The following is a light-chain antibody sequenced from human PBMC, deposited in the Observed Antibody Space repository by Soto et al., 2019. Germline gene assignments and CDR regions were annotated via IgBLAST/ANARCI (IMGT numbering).Light chain of an antibody. J-gene: IGKJ1*01. V-gene: IGKV1-39*01. CDR1: QSIYNY. CDR3: QHYNSYSEA. Sequence: DIQMTQSPSSLSASVGDRVTITCRASQSIYNYVNWYQQRPGKAPKLLMYAPSTSQNGVPSRFSGSGSGTDFTLTISSLQPEDFATYYCQHYNSYSEAFGQGTKVELK. CDR2: APS.